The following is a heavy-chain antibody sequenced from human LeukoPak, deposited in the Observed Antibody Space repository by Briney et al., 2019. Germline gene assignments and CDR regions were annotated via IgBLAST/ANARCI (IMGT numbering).Heavy chain of an antibody. D-gene: IGHD3-22*01. J-gene: IGHJ4*02. CDR1: GFTFSSYW. V-gene: IGHV3-7*03. CDR3: TTSSIGYTYAAY. CDR2: IKQDGSEK. Sequence: GGSLRLSCAASGFTFSSYWMSWVRQAPGKGLEWVANIKQDGSEKYYVDSVKGRFTISRDNAKNSLYLQMNSLKTEDTAVYYCTTSSIGYTYAAYWGQGTLVTVAS.